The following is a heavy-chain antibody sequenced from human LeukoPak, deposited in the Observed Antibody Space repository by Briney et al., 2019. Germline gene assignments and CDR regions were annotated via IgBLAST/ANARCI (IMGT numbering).Heavy chain of an antibody. D-gene: IGHD3-9*01. CDR3: AKVVRYFGGFDP. V-gene: IGHV3-9*01. CDR2: ISWNSGSI. Sequence: GGSLRLSCAASGFKFDDYAMHWVRQAPGKGLEWVSGISWNSGSIGYADSVKGRFTISRDNAKNSLYLQMNSLRAEDTALYYCAKVVRYFGGFDPWGQGTLVTVSS. CDR1: GFKFDDYA. J-gene: IGHJ5*02.